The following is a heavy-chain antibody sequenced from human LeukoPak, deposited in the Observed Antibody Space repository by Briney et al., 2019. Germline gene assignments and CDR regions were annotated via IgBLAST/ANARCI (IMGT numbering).Heavy chain of an antibody. CDR3: ARSGGEGTDYFDY. V-gene: IGHV3-53*04. D-gene: IGHD3-16*01. CDR2: IYSGGST. CDR1: GFTASSNY. Sequence: PGGSLRLSCAASGFTASSNYMSWVRQAPGKGLEWVSVIYSGGSTYYADSVKGRSTISRHNSKNTLYLQMNSLRAEDTAVYYCARSGGEGTDYFDYWGQGTLVTVSS. J-gene: IGHJ4*02.